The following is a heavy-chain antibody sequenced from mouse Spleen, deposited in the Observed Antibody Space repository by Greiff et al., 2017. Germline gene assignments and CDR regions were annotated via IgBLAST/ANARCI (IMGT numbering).Heavy chain of an antibody. CDR1: GFSLTSYG. D-gene: IGHD2-2*01. Sequence: VMLVESGPGLVQPSQSLSITCTVSGFSLTSYGVHWVRQSPGKGLEWLGVIWSGGSTDYNAAFISRLSISKDNSKSQVFFKMNSLQANDTAIYYCARNEGLRLYWYFDVWGAGTTVTVSS. CDR2: IWSGGST. J-gene: IGHJ1*01. V-gene: IGHV2-2*02. CDR3: ARNEGLRLYWYFDV.